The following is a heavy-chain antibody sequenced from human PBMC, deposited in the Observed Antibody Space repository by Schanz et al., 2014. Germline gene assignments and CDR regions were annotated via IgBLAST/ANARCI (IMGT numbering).Heavy chain of an antibody. Sequence: EVQLLESGGGLVQPGGSLRLSCVASGFTFSSYAMSWVRQAPGKGLEWVSGISDNGISTYYADSVKGRFSISRENSKSILYLQMNSLRAEDTAVYYCARRNFYDKSAAFDYWGQGSLVTVSS. CDR1: GFTFSSYA. V-gene: IGHV3-23*01. D-gene: IGHD3-9*01. J-gene: IGHJ4*02. CDR3: ARRNFYDKSAAFDY. CDR2: ISDNGIST.